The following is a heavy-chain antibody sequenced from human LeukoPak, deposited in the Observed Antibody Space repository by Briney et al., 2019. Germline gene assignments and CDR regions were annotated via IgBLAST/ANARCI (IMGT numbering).Heavy chain of an antibody. D-gene: IGHD3-9*01. CDR3: GILGWEYYDIVTGPGFNY. Sequence: PGGSLRLSCAASGFTFSSYAMSWVRQAPGKGLEWVSAISGSGGSTYYADSVKGRFTISRDNSKNTLYLQMNSLRAEDTAVYYCGILGWEYYDIVTGPGFNYWGQGTLFTVSS. J-gene: IGHJ4*02. CDR1: GFTFSSYA. V-gene: IGHV3-23*01. CDR2: ISGSGGST.